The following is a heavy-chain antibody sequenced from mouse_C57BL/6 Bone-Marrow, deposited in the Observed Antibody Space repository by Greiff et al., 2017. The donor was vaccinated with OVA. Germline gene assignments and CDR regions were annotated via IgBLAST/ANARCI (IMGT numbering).Heavy chain of an antibody. CDR2: ISSGGDYI. Sequence: EVKLVESGEGLVKPGGSLKLSCAASGFTFSSYAMSWVRQTPEKRLEWVAYISSGGDYIYYADTVKGRFTISRDNARNTLYLQMSSLKSEDTAMYYCTREGTVVAKEAWFAYWGQGTLVTVSA. CDR3: TREGTVVAKEAWFAY. V-gene: IGHV5-9-1*02. CDR1: GFTFSSYA. J-gene: IGHJ3*01. D-gene: IGHD1-1*01.